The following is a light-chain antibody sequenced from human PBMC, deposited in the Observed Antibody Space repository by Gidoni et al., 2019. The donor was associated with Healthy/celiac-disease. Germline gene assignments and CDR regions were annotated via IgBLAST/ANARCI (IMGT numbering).Light chain of an antibody. CDR1: QSISSW. CDR2: DAC. Sequence: DIQMSLSPSTLSASVGDRVTITCRASQSISSWLAWYQQKPGKDPKILIYDACSLESGVPSRFGGSGSGTEFTLPISSLQADDFATYYCQQYNSLWTFGQGTKVEIK. V-gene: IGKV1-5*01. CDR3: QQYNSLWT. J-gene: IGKJ1*01.